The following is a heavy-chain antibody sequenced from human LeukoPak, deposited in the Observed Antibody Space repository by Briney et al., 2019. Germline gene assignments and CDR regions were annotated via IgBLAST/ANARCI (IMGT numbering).Heavy chain of an antibody. V-gene: IGHV1-69*04. D-gene: IGHD3-3*01. J-gene: IGHJ4*02. CDR3: ARVRDGFFLAFDY. CDR2: IIPILGIA. CDR1: GGTFSSYA. Sequence: SVKVSCKASGGTFSSYAISWVRQAPGQGLEWMGRIIPILGIANYAQKFQGRVTITADKSTSTAYMELSSLRSEDTAVYYCARVRDGFFLAFDYWGQGTLVTVSS.